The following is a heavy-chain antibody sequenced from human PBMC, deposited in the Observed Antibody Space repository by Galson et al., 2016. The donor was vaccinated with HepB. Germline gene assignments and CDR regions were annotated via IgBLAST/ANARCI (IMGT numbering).Heavy chain of an antibody. D-gene: IGHD3-3*01. CDR2: ITSKTDGGTT. CDR3: YYAGY. CDR1: GFTFSIAW. J-gene: IGHJ4*02. V-gene: IGHV3-15*01. Sequence: SLRLSCAASGFTFSIAWMSWVRQAPGKGLVWLGRITSKTDGGTTDDPVPVKGRFTIPRDDSKNTLFRQMNSLKTEDTAVYYCYYAGYWGQGTLVTVSS.